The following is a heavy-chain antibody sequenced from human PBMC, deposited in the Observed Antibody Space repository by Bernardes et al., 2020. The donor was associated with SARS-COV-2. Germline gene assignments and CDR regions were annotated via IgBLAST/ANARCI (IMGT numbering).Heavy chain of an antibody. Sequence: ETLSLTCTVSGGSISSNYWTWLREPPGKGLEWIGYVYYTGSTYYIPSLKSRITMSLDTAKNQFSLKLTSVTAADTAVYYCARATYDRSYIFDSWGRGSLVTVSS. CDR3: ARATYDRSYIFDS. V-gene: IGHV4-59*13. J-gene: IGHJ4*02. D-gene: IGHD1-26*01. CDR1: GGSISSNY. CDR2: VYYTGST.